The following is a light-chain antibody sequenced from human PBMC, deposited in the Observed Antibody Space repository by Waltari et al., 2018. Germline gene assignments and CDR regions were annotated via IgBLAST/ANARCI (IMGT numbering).Light chain of an antibody. CDR3: QQYNSDSLLS. CDR1: PSSSKW. Sequence: DIQMTQSPSTLSASVGERVIFSCRDSPSSSKWMASYQPKPGKATKLLIYKAFTLESGVPSRFALNISSLQPEDCATYYCQQYNSDSLLSFGGGTKVEIK. V-gene: IGKV1-5*03. J-gene: IGKJ4*01. CDR2: KAF.